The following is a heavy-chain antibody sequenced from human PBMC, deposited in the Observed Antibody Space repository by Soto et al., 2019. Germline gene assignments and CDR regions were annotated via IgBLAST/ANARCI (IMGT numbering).Heavy chain of an antibody. D-gene: IGHD3-16*01. Sequence: ASVKVSCKASGYKFTTYGITWVRQAPGQGLEWMGGISTYSGNTDSAQKFQDRVTMTTDTSTSTAYMELTSLRSDDTAVYYCSRGLGTNGLDVWGQGTTVT. CDR2: ISTYSGNT. V-gene: IGHV1-18*04. CDR3: SRGLGTNGLDV. CDR1: GYKFTTYG. J-gene: IGHJ6*02.